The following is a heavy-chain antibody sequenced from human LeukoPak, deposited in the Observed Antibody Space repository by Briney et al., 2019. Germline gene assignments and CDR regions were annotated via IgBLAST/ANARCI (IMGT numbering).Heavy chain of an antibody. CDR3: ARVGGRHWFDP. D-gene: IGHD3-10*01. V-gene: IGHV1-46*01. J-gene: IGHJ5*02. CDR2: INPSGGST. Sequence: ASVKVSCKASGYTFTSYYMHWVRQAPGQGLEWMGIINPSGGSTSYAQKFQGRVTMTRDMSTSTVYMELSRLRSDDTAVYYCARVGGRHWFDPWGQGTLVTVSS. CDR1: GYTFTSYY.